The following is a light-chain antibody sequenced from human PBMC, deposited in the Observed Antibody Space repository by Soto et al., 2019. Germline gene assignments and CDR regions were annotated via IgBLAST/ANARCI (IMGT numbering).Light chain of an antibody. CDR1: QSVLYSSNNKNY. Sequence: DIVMTQSPDSLAVSLGERATINCKSSQSVLYSSNNKNYLAWYQQKPGQPPKLLIYWASTRASGVPDRCSGSGAGTDFPLTISSLQAEDVAVYYCQQYYCTPLTFGGGTKVEIK. J-gene: IGKJ4*01. CDR2: WAS. V-gene: IGKV4-1*01. CDR3: QQYYCTPLT.